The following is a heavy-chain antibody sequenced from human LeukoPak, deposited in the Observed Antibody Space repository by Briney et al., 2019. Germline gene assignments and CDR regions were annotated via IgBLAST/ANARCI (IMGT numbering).Heavy chain of an antibody. Sequence: GGSLRLSCAASGFTFSSYAMSWVRQAPGKGLEWASLISGSGGNTYYVDSVKGRFTISRDNSKSTLYLQINSLRAEDTAVYSCAKDNGAGNFDYWGQGTLVTVSS. V-gene: IGHV3-23*01. J-gene: IGHJ4*02. CDR1: GFTFSSYA. CDR2: ISGSGGNT. D-gene: IGHD1-26*01. CDR3: AKDNGAGNFDY.